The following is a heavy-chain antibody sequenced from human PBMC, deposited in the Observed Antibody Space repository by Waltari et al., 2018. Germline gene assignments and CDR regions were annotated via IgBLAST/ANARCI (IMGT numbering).Heavy chain of an antibody. J-gene: IGHJ3*02. CDR1: GFTFSSYS. CDR2: ISSSSTI. V-gene: IGHV3-48*01. D-gene: IGHD3-22*01. Sequence: EVQLVESGGGLVQPGGSLRLSCAASGFTFSSYSMNWVRQAPGKGREWVSYISSSSTIYYADSVKGRFTISRDNAKNSLYLQMNSLRAEDTAVYYCARLQAACDSSGYYCHDAFDIWGQGTMVTVSS. CDR3: ARLQAACDSSGYYCHDAFDI.